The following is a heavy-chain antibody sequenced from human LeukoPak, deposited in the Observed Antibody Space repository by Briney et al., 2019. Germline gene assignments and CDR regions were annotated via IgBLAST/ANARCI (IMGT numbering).Heavy chain of an antibody. CDR2: ISSSSSYI. Sequence: PGGSLRLSCAASGLTFSSYSMNWVRQAPGKGLEWVSSISSSSSYIYYADSVKGRFTISRDNAKNSLYLQMNSLRAEDTAVYYCARDPADIVVVPAAISSYYYYGMDVWGQGTTVTVSS. CDR3: ARDPADIVVVPAAISSYYYYGMDV. V-gene: IGHV3-21*01. D-gene: IGHD2-2*02. CDR1: GLTFSSYS. J-gene: IGHJ6*02.